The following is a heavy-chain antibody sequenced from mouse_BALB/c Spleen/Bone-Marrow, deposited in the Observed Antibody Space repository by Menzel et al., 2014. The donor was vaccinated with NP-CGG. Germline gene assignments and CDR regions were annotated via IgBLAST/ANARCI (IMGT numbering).Heavy chain of an antibody. D-gene: IGHD2-1*01. CDR3: ARDYGNYVRFAY. V-gene: IGHV7-3*02. CDR1: GFTFTDYY. CDR2: IRNKANGYTT. J-gene: IGHJ3*01. Sequence: EVQVVESGGGLVQPGGSLILSCATSGFTFTDYYMSWVRQPPGKALEWLGFIRNKANGYTTEYSASVKGRFTISRDNSQSILYLQMNTLRAEDSATYYCARDYGNYVRFAYWGQGTLVTVSA.